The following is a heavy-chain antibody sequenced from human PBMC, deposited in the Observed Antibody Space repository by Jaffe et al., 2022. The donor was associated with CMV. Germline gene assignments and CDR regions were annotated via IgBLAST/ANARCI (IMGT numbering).Heavy chain of an antibody. CDR2: ISSSSSYI. D-gene: IGHD6-6*01. J-gene: IGHJ5*02. CDR3: ARDRIAARREGNWFDP. Sequence: EVQLVESGGGLVKPGGSLRLSCAASGFTFSSYSMNWVRQAPGKGLEWVSSISSSSSYIYYADSVKGRFTISRDNAKNSLYLQMNSLRAEDTAVYYCARDRIAARREGNWFDPWGQGTLVTVSS. V-gene: IGHV3-21*01. CDR1: GFTFSSYS.